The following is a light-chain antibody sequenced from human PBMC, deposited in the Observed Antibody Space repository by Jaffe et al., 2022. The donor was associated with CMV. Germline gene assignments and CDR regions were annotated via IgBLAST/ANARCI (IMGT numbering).Light chain of an antibody. Sequence: QSALTQPASVSGSPGQSITISCTGTSSDVGGYNYVSWYQQHPGKAPKVIIFDVSNRPSGVSNRFSGSKSGNTASLTISGLQAEDEADYYCSSYASSSTQVFGTGTKVTVL. CDR1: SSDVGGYNY. J-gene: IGLJ1*01. CDR2: DVS. V-gene: IGLV2-14*03. CDR3: SSYASSSTQV.